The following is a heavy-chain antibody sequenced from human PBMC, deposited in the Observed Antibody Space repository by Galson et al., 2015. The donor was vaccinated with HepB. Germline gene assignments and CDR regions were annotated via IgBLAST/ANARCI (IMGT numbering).Heavy chain of an antibody. D-gene: IGHD2-15*01. J-gene: IGHJ4*02. CDR2: ISTSSNYI. Sequence: SLRLSCAASGFTFSSYSMNWVRQAPGKGLEWVSSISTSSNYIYYADSVKGRFTISRDNSKNTLYLQMNSLRAEDTAVCYCARGACSGGSCATPGYFDYWGQGTLVTVSS. CDR3: ARGACSGGSCATPGYFDY. V-gene: IGHV3-21*01. CDR1: GFTFSSYS.